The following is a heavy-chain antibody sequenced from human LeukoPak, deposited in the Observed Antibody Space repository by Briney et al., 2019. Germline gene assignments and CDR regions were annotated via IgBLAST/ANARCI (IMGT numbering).Heavy chain of an antibody. CDR3: ARIQGGSPKNYYYGMDV. J-gene: IGHJ6*02. Sequence: SETLSLTCTVSGSSISSSSYYWGWIRQPPGRGLEWIGSIYYSGSTYYNPSLKSRVTISVDTSKNQFSLKLSSVTAADTAVYYCARIQGGSPKNYYYGMDVWGQGTTVTVSS. V-gene: IGHV4-39*01. CDR1: GSSISSSSYY. CDR2: IYYSGST. D-gene: IGHD1-26*01.